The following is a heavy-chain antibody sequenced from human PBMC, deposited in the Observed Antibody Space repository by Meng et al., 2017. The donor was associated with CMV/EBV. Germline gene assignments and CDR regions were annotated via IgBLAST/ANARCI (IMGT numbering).Heavy chain of an antibody. CDR1: RLTVSSND. J-gene: IGHJ4*02. CDR2: IYSGGST. D-gene: IGHD1-26*01. V-gene: IGHV3-53*01. Sequence: RLYCAAARLTVSSNDMSWVRQAPGKGLEWVSVIYSGGSTYYADSVKGRFTISRDNSKNTLYLQMNSLRAEDTAVYYCARITVGAIDYWGQGTLVTVS. CDR3: ARITVGAIDY.